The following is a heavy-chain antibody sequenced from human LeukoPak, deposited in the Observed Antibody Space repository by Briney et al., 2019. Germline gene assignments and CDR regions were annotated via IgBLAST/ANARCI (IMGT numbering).Heavy chain of an antibody. D-gene: IGHD4-11*01. J-gene: IGHJ3*02. CDR2: IRYDENKK. V-gene: IGHV3-33*08. CDR1: GFTFSNYA. CDR3: AREGLTTTPNNALDI. Sequence: GGSLRLSCAASGFTFSNYAMHWVRQAPGKGLEWVAVIRYDENKKYYGDSVKGRFTISRDNFKSTLYLQMNSLRVEDTAVYYCAREGLTTTPNNALDIWGQGTMVTVSS.